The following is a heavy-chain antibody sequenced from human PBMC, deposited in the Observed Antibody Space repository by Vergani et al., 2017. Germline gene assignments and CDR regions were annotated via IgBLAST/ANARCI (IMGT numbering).Heavy chain of an antibody. Sequence: EVQLVESGGGLVKPGGSLRLSCAASGFTFSSYSMNWVRQAPGKGLEWVSSISSSSSYIYYADSVKGRFTISRYNAKNSLYLQMNSLRAEDTAVYYCASAAELRYFDWLSPHFDYWGQGTLVTVSS. CDR3: ASAAELRYFDWLSPHFDY. CDR1: GFTFSSYS. J-gene: IGHJ4*02. CDR2: ISSSSSYI. V-gene: IGHV3-21*01. D-gene: IGHD3-9*01.